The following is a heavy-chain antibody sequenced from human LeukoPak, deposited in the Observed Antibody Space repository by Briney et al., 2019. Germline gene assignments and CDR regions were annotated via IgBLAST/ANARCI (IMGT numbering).Heavy chain of an antibody. CDR2: IYSGGST. CDR3: AKDTGEVAGWGGDY. V-gene: IGHV3-66*01. CDR1: GFTVSSNY. D-gene: IGHD6-19*01. Sequence: PGGSLRLSCAASGFTVSSNYMSWVRQAPGKGLEWVSVIYSGGSTYYADSVKGRFTISRDNSKDTLYLHMNSLRAEDTAVYYCAKDTGEVAGWGGDYWGQGTLVTVSS. J-gene: IGHJ4*02.